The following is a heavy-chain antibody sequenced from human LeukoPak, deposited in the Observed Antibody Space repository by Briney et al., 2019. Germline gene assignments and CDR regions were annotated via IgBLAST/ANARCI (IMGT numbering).Heavy chain of an antibody. D-gene: IGHD4-17*01. Sequence: GASVKVSCKASGYTFTGYYMHWVRQAPEQGLEWMGIINPSGGSTSYAQKFQGRVTMTRDTSTSTVYMELSSLRSEDTAVYYCARDSENGDHDYWGQGTLVTVSS. CDR2: INPSGGST. V-gene: IGHV1-46*01. CDR3: ARDSENGDHDY. CDR1: GYTFTGYY. J-gene: IGHJ4*02.